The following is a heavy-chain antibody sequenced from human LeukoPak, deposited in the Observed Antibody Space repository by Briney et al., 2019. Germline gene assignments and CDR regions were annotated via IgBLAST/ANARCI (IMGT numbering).Heavy chain of an antibody. Sequence: PGGSLRLSCAASRFTFSSYAMRWARQSPGKGLEWVSANSGSGCNTHYADSVKGRFTISRDNSKNTLYVQMNSLRAEDTAVYYFAKDWGIVGATGDAFDIWGQGTMVTVSS. CDR1: RFTFSSYA. V-gene: IGHV3-23*01. D-gene: IGHD1-26*01. CDR2: NSGSGCNT. CDR3: AKDWGIVGATGDAFDI. J-gene: IGHJ3*02.